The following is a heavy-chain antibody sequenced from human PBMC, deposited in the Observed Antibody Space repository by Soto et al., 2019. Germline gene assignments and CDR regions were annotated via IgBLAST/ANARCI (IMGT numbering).Heavy chain of an antibody. D-gene: IGHD2-21*02. CDR2: IGTAGDT. V-gene: IGHV3-13*01. CDR1: GFTFSSYD. Sequence: GGSLRLSCAASGFTFSSYDMHWVHQATGKGLEWVSAIGTAGDTYYPGSVKGRFTISRENAKNSLYLQMNSLRAEDTAVYYCARGGDCGGDCYSYWGQGTLVTVSS. CDR3: ARGGDCGGDCYSY. J-gene: IGHJ4*02.